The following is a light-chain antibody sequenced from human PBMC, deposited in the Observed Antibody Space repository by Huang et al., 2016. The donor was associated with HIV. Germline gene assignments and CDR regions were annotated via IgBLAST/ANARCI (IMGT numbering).Light chain of an antibody. CDR3: QQYYSSPFT. CDR2: WAS. CDR1: QSILYSSTDKSY. Sequence: DIVMTQSPDSLAVSLGERATINCKSSQSILYSSTDKSYLAWYHQKPGQPPKLLIYWASTRESGVPDRFSGSGSGTDLTLTISSLQAEDVAVYYCQQYYSSPFTFGPGTKVDIK. V-gene: IGKV4-1*01. J-gene: IGKJ3*01.